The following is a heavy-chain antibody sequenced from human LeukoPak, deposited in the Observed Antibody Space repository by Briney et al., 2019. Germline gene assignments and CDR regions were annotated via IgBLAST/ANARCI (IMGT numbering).Heavy chain of an antibody. V-gene: IGHV4-61*02. J-gene: IGHJ4*02. CDR2: ICTSGST. CDR1: GGSISSGSYY. D-gene: IGHD6-13*01. Sequence: SQTLSLTCTVSGGSISSGSYYWSWIRQPAGKGLEWIGRICTSGSTNYNPSLKSRVTISVDTSKNQFSLKLSSVTAADTAVYYCARVTGYRIEDYFDYWGQGTLVTVSS. CDR3: ARVTGYRIEDYFDY.